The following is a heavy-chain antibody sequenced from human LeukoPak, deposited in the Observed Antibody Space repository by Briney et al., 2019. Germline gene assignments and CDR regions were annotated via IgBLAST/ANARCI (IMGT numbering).Heavy chain of an antibody. CDR1: GFSLGAYG. CDR2: INAGSGTI. V-gene: IGHV3-48*04. Sequence: GSLRLSCVASGFSLGAYGMNWVRQAPGKGLEWVSYINAGSGTIHYADSVKGRFTISRDNTENSLYLQMNSLRAEDTAVYYCARDSCPTATCYRVTYYYYMDVWGKGTTVTVSS. CDR3: ARDSCPTATCYRVTYYYYMDV. J-gene: IGHJ6*03. D-gene: IGHD2-15*01.